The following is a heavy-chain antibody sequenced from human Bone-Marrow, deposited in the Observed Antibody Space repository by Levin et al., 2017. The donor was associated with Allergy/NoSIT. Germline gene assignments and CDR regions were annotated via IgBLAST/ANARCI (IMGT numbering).Heavy chain of an antibody. D-gene: IGHD3-10*01. CDR2: IYWDDDK. J-gene: IGHJ4*02. CDR3: AHADRYGRYSIIDF. CDR1: RVSLTTYSVG. Sequence: SGPTLVKPTQTLTLTCTFSRVSLTTYSVGVGWIRQPPGQALEWLALIYWDDDKHYSPSLKSRLTITKDTSKNHAVLKMTNMDPVDTATYYWAHADRYGRYSIIDFWGQGTLVAVSS. V-gene: IGHV2-5*02.